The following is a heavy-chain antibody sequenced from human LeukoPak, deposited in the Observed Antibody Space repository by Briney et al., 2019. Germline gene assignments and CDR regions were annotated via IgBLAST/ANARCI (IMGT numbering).Heavy chain of an antibody. Sequence: SETLSLTCTVSGGPISSGGYYWSWIRQHPGKGLEWIGYIYYSGSTYYNPSLKSRVTISVDTSKNQFSLKLSSVTAADTAVYYCARGMLVVAATPRFWFDPWGQGTLVTVSS. CDR3: ARGMLVVAATPRFWFDP. CDR2: IYYSGST. D-gene: IGHD2-15*01. J-gene: IGHJ5*02. CDR1: GGPISSGGYY. V-gene: IGHV4-31*03.